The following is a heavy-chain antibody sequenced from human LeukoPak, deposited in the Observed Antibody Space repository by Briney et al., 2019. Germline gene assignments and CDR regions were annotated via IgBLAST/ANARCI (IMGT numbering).Heavy chain of an antibody. CDR2: IIPIFGTA. CDR1: GGTFSSYA. J-gene: IGHJ5*02. Sequence: SVKVSCKASGGTFSSYAISWVRQAPGQGLEWMGGIIPIFGTANYAQKFEGRVTITADESTSTAYMELSSLRSEDTAVYYCARSRSRGQWLTGTWSQGTLVTVS. CDR3: ARSRSRGQWLTGT. V-gene: IGHV1-69*13. D-gene: IGHD6-19*01.